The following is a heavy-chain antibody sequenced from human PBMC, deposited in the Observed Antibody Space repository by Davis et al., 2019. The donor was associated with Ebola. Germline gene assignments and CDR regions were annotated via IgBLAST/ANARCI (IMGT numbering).Heavy chain of an antibody. D-gene: IGHD3-3*01. CDR2: INSDGSST. J-gene: IGHJ4*02. CDR1: GFTFSSYW. Sequence: HTGGSLRLSCAASGFTFSSYWMHWVRQAPGKGLVWVSRINSDGSSTSYADSVKGRFTISRDNAKNSLYLQMNSLRAEDTAVYYCATTIFGVALHDYWGQGTLVTVSS. CDR3: ATTIFGVALHDY. V-gene: IGHV3-74*01.